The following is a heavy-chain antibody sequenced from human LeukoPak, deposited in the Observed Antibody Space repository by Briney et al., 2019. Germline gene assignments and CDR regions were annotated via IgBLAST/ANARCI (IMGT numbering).Heavy chain of an antibody. CDR3: ARGSITMVRGVIDY. J-gene: IGHJ4*02. D-gene: IGHD3-10*01. CDR2: INHSGST. CDR1: GGSFSGYY. V-gene: IGHV4-34*01. Sequence: SETLSLTCAVYGGSFSGYYWSWIRQPPGKGLEWIGEINHSGSTNYNLSLKSRVTISVDTSKNQFSLKLSSVTAADTAVYYCARGSITMVRGVIDYWGQGTLVTVSS.